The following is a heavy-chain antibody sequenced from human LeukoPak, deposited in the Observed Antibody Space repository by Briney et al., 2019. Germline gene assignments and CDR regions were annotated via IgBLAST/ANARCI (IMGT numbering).Heavy chain of an antibody. V-gene: IGHV1-69*05. D-gene: IGHD6-13*01. CDR1: GGTFSSYA. Sequence: SVKVSCKASGGTFSSYAISWVRQAPGQGLEWMGGIIPIFGTANYAQKFQGRVTVTTDESTSTAYMELSSLRSEDTAVYYCARRNSAAPPGYYYYYMDVWGKGTTATVSS. J-gene: IGHJ6*03. CDR2: IIPIFGTA. CDR3: ARRNSAAPPGYYYYYMDV.